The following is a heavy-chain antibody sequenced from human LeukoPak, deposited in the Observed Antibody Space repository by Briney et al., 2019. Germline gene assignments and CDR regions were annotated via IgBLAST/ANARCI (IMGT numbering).Heavy chain of an antibody. CDR3: ARGGDYYDSSGYYHFDY. V-gene: IGHV4-34*01. J-gene: IGHJ4*02. Sequence: SETLSLTCDVYGGSFSGYYWSWIRQPPGKGLEWIGEINHSGSTNYNPSLKSRVTISVDTSKNQFSLKLSSVTAADTAVYYCARGGDYYDSSGYYHFDYWGQGTLVTVSS. CDR2: INHSGST. CDR1: GGSFSGYY. D-gene: IGHD3-22*01.